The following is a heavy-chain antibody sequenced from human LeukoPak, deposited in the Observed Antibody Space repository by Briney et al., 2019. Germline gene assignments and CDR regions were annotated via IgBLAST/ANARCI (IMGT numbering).Heavy chain of an antibody. CDR3: ARLGSTIFGVVTNWFDP. V-gene: IGHV4-38-2*01. CDR2: MYHSGST. Sequence: SETLSLTWAVSGYSIGSGYYWGWIRQPPGKGLEWIGSMYHSGSTYYNPSLKGRVTISVDTSKNQFSLKLSSVTAADTAVYYCARLGSTIFGVVTNWFDPWGQGTLVTVSS. D-gene: IGHD3-3*01. CDR1: GYSIGSGYY. J-gene: IGHJ5*02.